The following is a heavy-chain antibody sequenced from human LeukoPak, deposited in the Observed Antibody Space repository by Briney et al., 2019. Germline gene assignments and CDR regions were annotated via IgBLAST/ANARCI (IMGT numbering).Heavy chain of an antibody. V-gene: IGHV1-18*04. D-gene: IGHD5-18*01. J-gene: IGHJ4*02. CDR1: GYTFTSYG. CDR2: ISAYSGNT. Sequence: ASVKVSCMASGYTFTSYGISWVRQAPGQGLEWMGWISAYSGNTNHAQKLQGRVTMTTDTSTSTAYMELRSLRSDDTAVYFCARDRGYSYGFDYWGQGTLVTVSS. CDR3: ARDRGYSYGFDY.